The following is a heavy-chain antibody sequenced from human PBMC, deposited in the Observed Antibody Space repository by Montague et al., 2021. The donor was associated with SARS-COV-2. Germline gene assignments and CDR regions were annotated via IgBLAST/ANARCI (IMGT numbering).Heavy chain of an antibody. CDR2: ISSSSSI. J-gene: IGHJ6*02. CDR3: AREALVRGFDYCGMDV. D-gene: IGHD3-10*01. CDR1: GFTFSSYS. Sequence: SLRLSCAASGFTFSSYSMNWVRQAPGKGLEWVSSISSSSSIYYADSVKGRFTISRDNAKNSLYLQMNSLRAEDTAVYYCAREALVRGFDYCGMDVWGQGTTVTVSS. V-gene: IGHV3-21*03.